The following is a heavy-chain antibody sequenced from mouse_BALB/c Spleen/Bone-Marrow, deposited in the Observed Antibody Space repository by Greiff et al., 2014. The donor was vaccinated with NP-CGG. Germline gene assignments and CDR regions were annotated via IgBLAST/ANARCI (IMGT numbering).Heavy chain of an antibody. V-gene: IGHV2-3*01. Sequence: VQLQQSGPGLVAPSQGLSITCTVSGFSLTSYGVSWVRQSPGKGLEWLGVIWGDGSTNYHSALISRLSISKDNSKSQLFLKLKSLQTDDTATYYCAKGEYAKRYYAMDYWGQGTSVTVSS. J-gene: IGHJ4*01. CDR1: GFSLTSYG. CDR2: IWGDGST. CDR3: AKGEYAKRYYAMDY. D-gene: IGHD2-10*02.